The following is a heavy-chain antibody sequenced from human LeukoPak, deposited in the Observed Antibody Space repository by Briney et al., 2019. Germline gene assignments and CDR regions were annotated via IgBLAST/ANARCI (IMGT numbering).Heavy chain of an antibody. CDR3: ARDLAALALPYGSGSYNDY. J-gene: IGHJ4*02. V-gene: IGHV3-48*03. D-gene: IGHD3-10*01. CDR1: GFTFSSYE. Sequence: PGGSLRLSCAASGFTFSSYEMNWVRQAPGKGLEWVSYISSSGSAIYYADSVKGRFTISRDNAKNSLYLQMNSLRAEDTAVYYCARDLAALALPYGSGSYNDYWGQGTLVTVSS. CDR2: ISSSGSAI.